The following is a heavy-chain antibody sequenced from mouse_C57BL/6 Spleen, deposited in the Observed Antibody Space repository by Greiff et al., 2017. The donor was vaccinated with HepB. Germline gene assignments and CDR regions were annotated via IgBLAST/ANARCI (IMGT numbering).Heavy chain of an antibody. CDR1: GFTFSSYT. V-gene: IGHV5-9*01. CDR2: ISGGGGNT. CDR3: ARGGGAIDY. Sequence: EVKLVESGGGLVKPGGSLKLSCAASGFTFSSYTMSWVRQTPEKRLEWVATISGGGGNTYYPDSVKGRFTISRDNARNTLYLQMRSLRSEDTALYACARGGGAIDYWGQGTSVTVSS. J-gene: IGHJ4*01.